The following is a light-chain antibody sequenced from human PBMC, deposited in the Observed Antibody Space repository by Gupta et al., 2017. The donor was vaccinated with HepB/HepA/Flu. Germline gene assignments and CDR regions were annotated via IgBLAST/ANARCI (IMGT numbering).Light chain of an antibody. V-gene: IGKV1-5*03. CDR2: KAS. CDR1: QSIGDW. Sequence: IQMTQSPSTLSASVGDRVTITCQARQSIGDWLAWYQQKPGKAPKLLIYKASNLESGVPSRFSGSGSGTEFTLTISSLQPEDSATYYCQQYNNYSWTFGRGTKVEIK. J-gene: IGKJ1*01. CDR3: QQYNNYSWT.